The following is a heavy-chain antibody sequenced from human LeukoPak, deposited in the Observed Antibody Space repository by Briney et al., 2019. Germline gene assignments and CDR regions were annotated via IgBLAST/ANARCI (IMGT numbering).Heavy chain of an antibody. Sequence: PGGALRLSCAASGFTFSNAWMSWVRQAPGKGLEWVGRIRSKTAGGTTDYAAPVKGRFTISRDDSKNTLYLQMNSLKAEDTAVYYCTTDYPPYYDYVWGSYRTPYFDYWGQGTLVTVSS. D-gene: IGHD3-16*02. CDR3: TTDYPPYYDYVWGSYRTPYFDY. CDR2: IRSKTAGGTT. V-gene: IGHV3-15*01. J-gene: IGHJ4*02. CDR1: GFTFSNAW.